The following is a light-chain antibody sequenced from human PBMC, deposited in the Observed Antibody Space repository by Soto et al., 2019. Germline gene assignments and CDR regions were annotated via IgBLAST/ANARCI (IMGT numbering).Light chain of an antibody. CDR3: QQYRSSLIP. CDR1: QSVCSK. J-gene: IGKJ3*01. V-gene: IGKV3-20*01. Sequence: EIVLTQSPGTLSLSPGERTTLSCRASQSVCSKLAWYQQKPGQAPRLLIYDASSRASGIPDRFSGSGSGTVFTLTISRLEPEDFAVYYCQQYRSSLIPFGPGTKVDIK. CDR2: DAS.